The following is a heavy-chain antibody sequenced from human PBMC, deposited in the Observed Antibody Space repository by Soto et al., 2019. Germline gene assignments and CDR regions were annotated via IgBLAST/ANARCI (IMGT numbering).Heavy chain of an antibody. CDR1: GFTFSSYW. J-gene: IGHJ6*02. D-gene: IGHD3-10*01. Sequence: EVQLVESGGGLVQPGGSLRLSCAASGFTFSSYWMSWVRQAPGKGLEWVANIKQDGSEKYYVDSVKGRFTISRDNAKNSLYLQMNILRAEDTAVYYCARGNYGYYYYGMDVWGQGTTVTVSS. CDR3: ARGNYGYYYYGMDV. V-gene: IGHV3-7*05. CDR2: IKQDGSEK.